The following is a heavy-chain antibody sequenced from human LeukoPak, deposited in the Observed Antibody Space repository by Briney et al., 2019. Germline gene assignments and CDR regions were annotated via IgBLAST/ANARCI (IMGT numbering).Heavy chain of an antibody. Sequence: SETLSLTCTVSGGSISSGDYYWSWIRQPPGKGLEWIGYIYYSGSTYYNPSLKSRVTISVDTSKNQFSLKLSSVTAADTAVYYCARRGPVGNDMASRSFWYYYYMDVWGKGTTVTVSS. CDR3: ARRGPVGNDMASRSFWYYYYMDV. D-gene: IGHD3-9*01. CDR2: IYYSGST. V-gene: IGHV4-30-4*08. CDR1: GGSISSGDYY. J-gene: IGHJ6*03.